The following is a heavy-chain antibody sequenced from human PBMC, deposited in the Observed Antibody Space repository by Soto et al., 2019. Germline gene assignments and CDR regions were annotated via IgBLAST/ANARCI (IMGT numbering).Heavy chain of an antibody. CDR1: GYTFTSYG. CDR2: ISTYNGNT. D-gene: IGHD3-22*01. J-gene: IGHJ4*02. CDR3: ARGFSTYDSSGYYRSGY. Sequence: ASVKVSCKASGYTFTSYGISWVRQAPGQGLEWMGWISTYNGNTNYAQKLQGRVTMTTDTSTSTAYMELRSLRSDDTAVYYCARGFSTYDSSGYYRSGYWGQGTLVTVSS. V-gene: IGHV1-18*01.